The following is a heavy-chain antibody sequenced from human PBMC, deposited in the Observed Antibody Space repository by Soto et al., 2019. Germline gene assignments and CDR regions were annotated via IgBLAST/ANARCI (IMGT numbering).Heavy chain of an antibody. Sequence: SETLSLTCTVSGGYISSYYWSWIRQPPGKGLEWIGYIFYSGSTNYNPSLKSRVTISVDTSKNQFSLKLSSVTAADTAVYYCARYGSGSYYTHNFDYWGQGTLVTVS. CDR1: GGYISSYY. J-gene: IGHJ4*02. V-gene: IGHV4-59*01. CDR2: IFYSGST. D-gene: IGHD3-10*01. CDR3: ARYGSGSYYTHNFDY.